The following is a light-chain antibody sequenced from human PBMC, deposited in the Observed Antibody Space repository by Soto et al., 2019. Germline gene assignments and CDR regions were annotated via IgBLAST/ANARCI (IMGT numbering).Light chain of an antibody. CDR3: SSYTSSSTEV. Sequence: QSVLTQPASVSGSPGQSITISCTGTSSVVGAYNYVSWYQQHPGKAPKLMIYDVNNRPSGVSNRFSGSKSGNTASLTISGLQAEDEADYYCSSYTSSSTEVFGTGTKVTVL. CDR1: SSVVGAYNY. V-gene: IGLV2-14*01. CDR2: DVN. J-gene: IGLJ1*01.